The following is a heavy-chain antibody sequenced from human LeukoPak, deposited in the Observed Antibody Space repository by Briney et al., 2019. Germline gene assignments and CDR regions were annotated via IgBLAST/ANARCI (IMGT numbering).Heavy chain of an antibody. CDR2: IIPIFGTA. J-gene: IGHJ5*02. D-gene: IGHD3-3*01. CDR1: GGTFSSYA. V-gene: IGHV1-69*05. Sequence: SVKVSCKASGGTFSSYAISWVRQAPGQGLEWMGGIIPIFGTANYAQKFQGRVTITTDESTSTAYMELSSLRSEDTAVYYCARRGYDFWSGPDGWFDPWGQGTLVTVSS. CDR3: ARRGYDFWSGPDGWFDP.